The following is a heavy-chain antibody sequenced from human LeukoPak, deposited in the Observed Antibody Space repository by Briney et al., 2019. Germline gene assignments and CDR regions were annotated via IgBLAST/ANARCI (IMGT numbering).Heavy chain of an antibody. V-gene: IGHV4-39*02. Sequence: SETLSLTCTYSGGSITIDTYYWGWIRQPPGKGLEWIGTIYYSGTTYYNPSLKSRVTISVDTSKNQFSLKLTSVTAADTAVYYCARDPVRRNFWYFDLWGRGTLVTVSS. CDR1: GGSITIDTYY. J-gene: IGHJ2*01. CDR2: IYYSGTT. CDR3: ARDPVRRNFWYFDL.